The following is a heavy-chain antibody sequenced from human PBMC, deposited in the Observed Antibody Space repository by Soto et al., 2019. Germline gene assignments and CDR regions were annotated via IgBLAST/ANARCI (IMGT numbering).Heavy chain of an antibody. CDR3: ARPMATTGLYKCYGMEV. Sequence: QVQLVQSGAGVRKPGASVKVSCKASGYTFSRYYIHWVRQAPGQGPEWMGIINPSGYSTNYAQKFQGRVTMTRDTSTSTVYMELNSPTSEDTAVYYCARPMATTGLYKCYGMEVWGQGTMVTVSS. D-gene: IGHD1-1*01. CDR2: INPSGYST. J-gene: IGHJ6*02. CDR1: GYTFSRYY. V-gene: IGHV1-46*01.